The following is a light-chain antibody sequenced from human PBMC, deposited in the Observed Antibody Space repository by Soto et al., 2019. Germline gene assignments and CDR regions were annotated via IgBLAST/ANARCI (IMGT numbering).Light chain of an antibody. CDR3: QQYESYSPLT. CDR2: KAS. Sequence: DIQMTQSPSSLSPSVGDRVTITFRASRSISDWLAWYQQKPGKAPKLLIYKASGLESGVPSRFSGSGSGTDFTLTISSLQPDDFATYYCQQYESYSPLTFGGGTRWIS. CDR1: RSISDW. J-gene: IGKJ4*01. V-gene: IGKV1-5*03.